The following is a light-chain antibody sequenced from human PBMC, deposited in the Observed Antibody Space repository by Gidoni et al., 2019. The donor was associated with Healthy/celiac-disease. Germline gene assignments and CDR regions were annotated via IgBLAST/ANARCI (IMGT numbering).Light chain of an antibody. CDR1: QSISSY. CDR3: QQSYSTPLYS. CDR2: AAA. V-gene: IGKV1-39*01. Sequence: PMTRSQSPLAASVGDRVTITCRASQSISSYLNWYHQKPGKAPKPLSYAAASLRSGGPPRSSGSGSWTDFTPTISSLQPEDFVTYYCQQSYSTPLYSFGQXTKLEIK. J-gene: IGKJ2*03.